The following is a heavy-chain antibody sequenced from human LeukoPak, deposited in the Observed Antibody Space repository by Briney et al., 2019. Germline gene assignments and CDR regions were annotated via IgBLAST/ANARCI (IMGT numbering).Heavy chain of an antibody. CDR3: ARQGAITMIVVVITQHAFDI. CDR1: GGSISSSSYY. CDR2: IYYSGST. D-gene: IGHD3-22*01. J-gene: IGHJ3*02. Sequence: PSETLSLTCTVSGGSISSSSYYWGWIRQPPGKGLEWIGSIYYSGSTYYNPSLKSRVTISVETSKNQFSLKLSSVTAADTAVYYCARQGAITMIVVVITQHAFDIWGQGTMVTVSS. V-gene: IGHV4-39*01.